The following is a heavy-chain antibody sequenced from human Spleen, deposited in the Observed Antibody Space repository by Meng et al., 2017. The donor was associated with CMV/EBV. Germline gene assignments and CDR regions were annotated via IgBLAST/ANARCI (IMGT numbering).Heavy chain of an antibody. J-gene: IGHJ6*02. D-gene: IGHD6-6*01. Sequence: GESLKISCAASGFTFSSYWMSWVRQAPGKGLEWVANIKQDGSEKNYVDSVKGRFTISRDNAKNSLYLQMNSLRAGDTAVYYCARAARRYYYGMDVWGQGTTVTVSS. V-gene: IGHV3-7*01. CDR1: GFTFSSYW. CDR2: IKQDGSEK. CDR3: ARAARRYYYGMDV.